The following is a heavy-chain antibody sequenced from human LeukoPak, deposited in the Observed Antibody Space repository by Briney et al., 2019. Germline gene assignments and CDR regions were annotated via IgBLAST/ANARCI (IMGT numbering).Heavy chain of an antibody. CDR3: ASHTPHGYYYYCGMDV. Sequence: ASVKVSCKASGYTFTSYDINWVRQATGQGLEWMGWMNPNSGNTGYAQKFQGRVTMTRNTSISTAYMELSSLRSEDTAVYYCASHTPHGYYYYCGMDVWGQGTTVTVSS. CDR1: GYTFTSYD. V-gene: IGHV1-8*01. CDR2: MNPNSGNT. J-gene: IGHJ6*02.